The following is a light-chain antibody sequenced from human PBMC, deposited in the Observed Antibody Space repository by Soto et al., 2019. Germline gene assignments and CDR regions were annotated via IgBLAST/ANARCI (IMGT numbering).Light chain of an antibody. CDR2: GAS. CDR1: QGISDY. Sequence: DIQLTQSPSFLSASVGDRVTISCRASQGISDYLAWYQQKPGKAPKLLIYGASTLQSGVPSRFSGSASGTEVTLTISSLQPEDFATYFCQQFNAYPLIFGVGNKLEIK. CDR3: QQFNAYPLI. J-gene: IGKJ4*01. V-gene: IGKV1-9*01.